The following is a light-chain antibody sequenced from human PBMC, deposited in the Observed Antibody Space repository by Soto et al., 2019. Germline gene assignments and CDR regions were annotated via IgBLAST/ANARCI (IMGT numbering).Light chain of an antibody. CDR1: SSDVGAYNL. V-gene: IGLV2-14*02. J-gene: IGLJ3*02. Sequence: QSALTQPASVSGSPGQSITISCTGTSSDVGAYNLVSWYQQHPGRAPKLFIFDVSDRPSGVSDRFSGSKPGNTASLTISGLQAEDEASYYCSSYTNTSTLVFGGGTKLTVL. CDR2: DVS. CDR3: SSYTNTSTLV.